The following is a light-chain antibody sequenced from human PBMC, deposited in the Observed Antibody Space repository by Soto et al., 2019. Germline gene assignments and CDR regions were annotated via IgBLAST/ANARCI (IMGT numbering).Light chain of an antibody. V-gene: IGKV1-39*01. CDR1: QSISTF. Sequence: DIQLTQSPSSLSASVGDRVTITCRASQSISTFLNWYQQKPGKAPKPLIYGAFNLQSGVPSRFSGSGDGTDFTVTISSLQPEDFETYYCQQTYRAYTFGQGTKLEIK. CDR2: GAF. CDR3: QQTYRAYT. J-gene: IGKJ2*01.